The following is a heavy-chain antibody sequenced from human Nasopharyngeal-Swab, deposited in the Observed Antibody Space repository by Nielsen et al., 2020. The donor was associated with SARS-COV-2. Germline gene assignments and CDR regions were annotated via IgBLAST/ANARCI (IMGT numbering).Heavy chain of an antibody. D-gene: IGHD6-13*01. Sequence: WIRQPPGKGLEWVSAISGSGGSTYYADSVKGRFTISRDNSKNTLYLQMNSLRAEGTAVYYCAKDRWRSSSWYGNWFDPWGQGTLVTVSS. CDR2: ISGSGGST. J-gene: IGHJ5*02. V-gene: IGHV3-23*01. CDR3: AKDRWRSSSWYGNWFDP.